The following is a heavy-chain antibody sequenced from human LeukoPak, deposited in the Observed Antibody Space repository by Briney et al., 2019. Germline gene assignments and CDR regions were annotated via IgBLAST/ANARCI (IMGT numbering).Heavy chain of an antibody. J-gene: IGHJ3*02. Sequence: SSETLSLTCTVSAGSINSDDYYWSWIRQPAGKGLEWIGRIYSPGTNYNYNPSLKSRVTILIDTSKNQFSLKLTSVTAGDTDVYYCARGIGTSYESSRDAFDIWGQGTMVTVSS. D-gene: IGHD3-22*01. CDR2: IYSPGT. CDR1: AGSINSDDYY. CDR3: ARGIGTSYESSRDAFDI. V-gene: IGHV4-61*02.